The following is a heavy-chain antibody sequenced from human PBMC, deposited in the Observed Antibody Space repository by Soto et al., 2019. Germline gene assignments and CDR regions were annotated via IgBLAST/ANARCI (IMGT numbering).Heavy chain of an antibody. J-gene: IGHJ1*01. Sequence: QVQLVQSGAEVKKPGSSVKVSCKASGGTFSSYAISWVRQAPGHGLEWMGGIIPIFGTANYAQKFQGRVTITADESTSTAYMELSSLRSEDTAVYYCASKRDYYDSSVRYFQHWGQGTLVTVSS. D-gene: IGHD3-22*01. V-gene: IGHV1-69*12. CDR1: GGTFSSYA. CDR3: ASKRDYYDSSVRYFQH. CDR2: IIPIFGTA.